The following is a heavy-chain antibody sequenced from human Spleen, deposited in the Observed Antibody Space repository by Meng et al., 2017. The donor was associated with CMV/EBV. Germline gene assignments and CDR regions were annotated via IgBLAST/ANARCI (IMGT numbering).Heavy chain of an antibody. V-gene: IGHV3-15*04. CDR1: SDGW. D-gene: IGHD3-16*01. J-gene: IGHJ5*02. CDR2: SGGSVEGGTM. CDR3: VTDPPLTGGRWFDP. Sequence: SDGWGAGVGQGGGRGLEWVGRSGGSVEGGTMEWGGALKDRVSISRDDSKGTLYLEMNSLKAGDTGVYYCVTDPPLTGGRWFDPWGQGTLVTVSS.